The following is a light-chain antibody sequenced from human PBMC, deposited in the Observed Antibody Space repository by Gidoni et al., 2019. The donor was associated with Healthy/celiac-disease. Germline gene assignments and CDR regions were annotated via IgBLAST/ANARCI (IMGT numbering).Light chain of an antibody. V-gene: IGKV3-20*01. CDR2: GAS. CDR1: QSVSSSY. J-gene: IGKJ2*03. CDR3: QQYGSSPWGS. Sequence: EIVLTQSPGTLSLSPGERATLSCRASQSVSSSYLARYQQKPGQAPRLLIYGASSRATGIPDRFSGSGSGTDFTLTISRLEPEDFAVYYCQQYGSSPWGSFGQGTKLEIK.